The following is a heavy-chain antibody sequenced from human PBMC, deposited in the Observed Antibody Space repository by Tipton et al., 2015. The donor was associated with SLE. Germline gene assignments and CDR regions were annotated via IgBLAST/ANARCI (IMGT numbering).Heavy chain of an antibody. CDR2: IYTSGST. CDR1: GGSISSGSYY. V-gene: IGHV4-61*02. J-gene: IGHJ2*01. CDR3: ARDRGDYWYFDL. D-gene: IGHD2-21*01. Sequence: TLSLTCTVSGGSISSGSYYWSWIRRPAGKGLEWIGRIYTSGSTNYNPSLKSRVTISVDTSKNQFSLKLSSVNAADTAVYYGARDRGDYWYFDLWGRGTLVTVSS.